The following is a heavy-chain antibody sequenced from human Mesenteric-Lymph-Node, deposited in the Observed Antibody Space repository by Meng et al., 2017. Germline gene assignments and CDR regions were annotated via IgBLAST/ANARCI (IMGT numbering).Heavy chain of an antibody. CDR3: ARQSGYSGYDSPYYFDY. J-gene: IGHJ4*02. CDR1: GYSFTSYW. D-gene: IGHD5-12*01. V-gene: IGHV5-51*01. CDR2: IYPGDSDT. Sequence: KVSCKGSGYSFTSYWIGWVRQMPGKGLELMGIIYPGDSDTRYSSSFQGQVTISADKSISTAYLQWSSLKDSDTAMYYCARQSGYSGYDSPYYFDYWGQGTLVTVSS.